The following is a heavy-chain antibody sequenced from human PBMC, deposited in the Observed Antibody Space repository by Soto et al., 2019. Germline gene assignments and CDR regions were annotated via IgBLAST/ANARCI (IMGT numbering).Heavy chain of an antibody. J-gene: IGHJ3*02. CDR2: IFYSGST. V-gene: IGHV4-39*07. Sequence: SETLSLTCNVSGGSISSSRSYWAWIRQPPGKGLEWIANIFYSGSTYYNPSLTSRVTVSVDTSKNQFSLKLSSVTAADTAVYYCARDGGGEQRKDAFDIWGQGTMVTVSS. CDR1: GGSISSSRSY. CDR3: ARDGGGEQRKDAFDI. D-gene: IGHD3-10*01.